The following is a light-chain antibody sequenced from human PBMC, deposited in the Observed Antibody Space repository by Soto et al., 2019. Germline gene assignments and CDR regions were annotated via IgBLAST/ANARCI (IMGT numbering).Light chain of an antibody. CDR2: EGS. J-gene: IGLJ1*01. CDR3: CSYAAGTTFYV. CDR1: SSDVGPYNL. V-gene: IGLV2-23*03. Sequence: QSVLTQPASVSGSPGQSITISCTGSSSDVGPYNLVSWYQQHPGKAPKLLIYEGSKRPSGVFNRFSASKSGNTASLTISGLQAEDEGDYYCCSYAAGTTFYVFGTGTKVTVL.